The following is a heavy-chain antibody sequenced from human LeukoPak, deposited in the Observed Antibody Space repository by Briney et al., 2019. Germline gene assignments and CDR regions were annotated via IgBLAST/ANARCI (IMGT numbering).Heavy chain of an antibody. Sequence: ASVKVSFKASGYTFTGYYMHWVRQAPGQGLEWMGWINPNSGGTNYAQKFQGRVTMTRDTSISTAYMELSRLRSDDTAVYYCARDTAMVTCWFDPWGQGTLVTVSS. V-gene: IGHV1-2*02. J-gene: IGHJ5*02. CDR1: GYTFTGYY. CDR3: ARDTAMVTCWFDP. CDR2: INPNSGGT. D-gene: IGHD5-18*01.